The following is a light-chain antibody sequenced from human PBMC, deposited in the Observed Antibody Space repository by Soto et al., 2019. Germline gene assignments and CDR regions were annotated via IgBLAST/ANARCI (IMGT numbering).Light chain of an antibody. CDR1: QSVRNSY. V-gene: IGKV3-20*01. Sequence: EILLTQSPGTLSLSPGERATLSCRASQSVRNSYLAWYQQKPGQAPRLLIYGASGRATGIPDRFSGSGSGTDFTLTISRLEPADFAVYYGQQYGSSPYTFGQGTKLEI. CDR2: GAS. J-gene: IGKJ2*01. CDR3: QQYGSSPYT.